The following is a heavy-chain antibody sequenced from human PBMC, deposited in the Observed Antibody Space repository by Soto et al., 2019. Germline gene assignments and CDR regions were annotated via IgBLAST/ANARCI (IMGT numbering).Heavy chain of an antibody. CDR3: TTDLITEVDVDI. D-gene: IGHD3-10*01. CDR1: GFTFSNAW. CDR2: VKSKTDGGTT. V-gene: IGHV3-15*01. J-gene: IGHJ3*02. Sequence: EVQLVESGGGLVKPGGSLRLSCAASGFTFSNAWMSWVRQAPGKGLEWVGRVKSKTDGGTTDYAAPVKGRFTISRDDSKNTLYLQMNSLKTEDTAVYYCTTDLITEVDVDIWGQGTMVTVSS.